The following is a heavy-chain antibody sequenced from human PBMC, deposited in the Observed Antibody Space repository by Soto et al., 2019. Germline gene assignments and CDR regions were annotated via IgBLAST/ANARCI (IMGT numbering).Heavy chain of an antibody. J-gene: IGHJ6*02. CDR2: TYYRSDWYT. CDR1: GDHVSSNSGA. CDR3: SRGYALDV. V-gene: IGHV6-1*01. Sequence: SHTLSLTCAISGDHVSSNSGAWNWLRQSPSRGLEWLWRTYYRSDWYTDYALSVKSRIAIDPDTSKNQFSLQLNSVTPEDTAIYYCSRGYALDVWGQGTTLTVSS.